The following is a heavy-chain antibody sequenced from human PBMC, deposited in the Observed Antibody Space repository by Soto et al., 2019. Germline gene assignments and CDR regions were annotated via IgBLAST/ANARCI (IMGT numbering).Heavy chain of an antibody. CDR1: GFSFSDYT. J-gene: IGHJ6*02. CDR3: AKDLRNYYYYYGMDV. Sequence: PGGSLRLSCAASGFSFSDYTMNWVRQAPGKGLEWVSSISKGSDYIFYADKVKGRFTISRDNARNSLHLQMTSLRVEDTAVYYCAKDLRNYYYYYGMDVWGQGTTVTVSS. CDR2: ISKGSDYI. V-gene: IGHV3-21*01. D-gene: IGHD4-17*01.